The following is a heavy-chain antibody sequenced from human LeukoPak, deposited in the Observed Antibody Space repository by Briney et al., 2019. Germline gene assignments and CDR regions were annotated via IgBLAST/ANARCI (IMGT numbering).Heavy chain of an antibody. CDR3: ARASKENYDSTGYYFRSGSFGY. V-gene: IGHV3-74*01. Sequence: GGSLRLSCSASGFTLSNYWMHWVRQAPGKGLVWVSRINPDGRRTDYADSVKGRFTISRDNAKNSLYLQMNSLRAEDTAVYYCARASKENYDSTGYYFRSGSFGYWGQGTLVTVSP. CDR1: GFTLSNYW. J-gene: IGHJ4*02. D-gene: IGHD3-22*01. CDR2: INPDGRRT.